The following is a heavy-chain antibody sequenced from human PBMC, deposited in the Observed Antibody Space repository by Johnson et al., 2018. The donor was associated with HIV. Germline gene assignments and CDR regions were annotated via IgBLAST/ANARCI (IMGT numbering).Heavy chain of an antibody. V-gene: IGHV3-30-3*01. CDR1: GFTFSSYA. J-gene: IGHJ3*02. Sequence: QVQLVESGGGLVQPGGSLRLSCAASGFTFSSYAMHWVRQAPGKGLEWVAVISYDGSNKYYADSVKGRFTISRDNSKKTLYMQMNSLRAEDTAVYYCARGRIRQAYSGNYDDAFDIWGQGTMVTVSS. CDR3: ARGRIRQAYSGNYDDAFDI. CDR2: ISYDGSNK. D-gene: IGHD1-26*01.